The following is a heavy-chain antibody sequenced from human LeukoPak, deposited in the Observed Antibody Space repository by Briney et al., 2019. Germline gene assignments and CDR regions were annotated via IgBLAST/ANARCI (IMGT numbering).Heavy chain of an antibody. Sequence: SQTLSLTCAVSGDSISSGGHYWNWIRQRPGNGLEWIGNIFHTGSTYYNPSLKSRVIISVDTPKSQFSLKLSSVTAADTAVYYRAESAGIWNEYGPPEYWGQGALVTVSS. J-gene: IGHJ4*02. CDR3: AESAGIWNEYGPPEY. CDR2: IFHTGST. D-gene: IGHD1-1*01. V-gene: IGHV4-31*11. CDR1: GDSISSGGHY.